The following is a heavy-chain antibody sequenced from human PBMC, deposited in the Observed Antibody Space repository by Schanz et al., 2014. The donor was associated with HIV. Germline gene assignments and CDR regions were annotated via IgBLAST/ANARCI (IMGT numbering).Heavy chain of an antibody. V-gene: IGHV3-30-3*01. D-gene: IGHD3-22*01. CDR2: VSFDGSKK. J-gene: IGHJ6*02. CDR3: AKDRNQYDSRYIGKGNYYYYYGMDV. Sequence: QVQLAESGGGVVQPGRSLRLSCAASGFTFSTYAIHWVRQAPGKGLEWVAVVSFDGSKKYYADSVKGRFTISRDNSKSTLSLQMNSLRAEDTAVYYCAKDRNQYDSRYIGKGNYYYYYGMDVWGQGTTVTVSS. CDR1: GFTFSTYA.